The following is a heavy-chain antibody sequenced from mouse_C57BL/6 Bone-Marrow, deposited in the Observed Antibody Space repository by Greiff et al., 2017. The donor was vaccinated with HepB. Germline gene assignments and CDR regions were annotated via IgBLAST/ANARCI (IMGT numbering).Heavy chain of an antibody. CDR3: ARRVGRTGFAY. Sequence: VQLKESGPELVKPGASVKMSCKASGYTFTDYNMHWVKQSHGKSLEWIGYINPNNGGTSYNQKFKGKATLTVNKSSSTAYMELRSLTSEDSAVYYCARRVGRTGFAYWGQGTLVTVSA. D-gene: IGHD4-1*01. CDR1: GYTFTDYN. V-gene: IGHV1-22*01. J-gene: IGHJ3*01. CDR2: INPNNGGT.